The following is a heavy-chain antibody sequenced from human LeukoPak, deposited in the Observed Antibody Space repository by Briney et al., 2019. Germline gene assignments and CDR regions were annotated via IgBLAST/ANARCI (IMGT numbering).Heavy chain of an antibody. Sequence: GGSLRLSYAASGFTFDDYTMHWVRQAPGKGLEWVSLISWDGGSTYYADSVKGRFTISRDNSKNSLYLQMNSLRTEDTALYYCAKDMGSWGSYFDYWGQGTLVTVSS. CDR3: AKDMGSWGSYFDY. CDR1: GFTFDDYT. D-gene: IGHD3-16*01. CDR2: ISWDGGST. J-gene: IGHJ4*02. V-gene: IGHV3-43*01.